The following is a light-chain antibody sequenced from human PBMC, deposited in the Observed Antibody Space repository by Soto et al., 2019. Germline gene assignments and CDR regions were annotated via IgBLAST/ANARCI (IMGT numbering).Light chain of an antibody. CDR1: QSVNSN. CDR2: GIS. Sequence: VMPQSHAILSVSPGESATLSCRASQSVNSNYLAWYQQHPGQPPRLLIYGISTRATGIPARFSGSGSGTEFSLTISSLQSEDFAVYYCQQYSKWPITFGQGTRLEI. J-gene: IGKJ5*01. V-gene: IGKV3-15*01. CDR3: QQYSKWPIT.